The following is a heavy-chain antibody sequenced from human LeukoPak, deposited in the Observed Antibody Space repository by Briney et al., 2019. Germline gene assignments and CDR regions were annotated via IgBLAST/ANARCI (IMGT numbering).Heavy chain of an antibody. J-gene: IGHJ4*02. V-gene: IGHV4-31*03. CDR3: ARGLVGATRSLPDFDY. D-gene: IGHD1-26*01. Sequence: SQTLSLTCTLSVGSISSGGYYWSWIRQHPGRGLEWNGYIYYSGSTYYNPSLKSRVTISVDTSKNQFYLKLSSVTAADTDVYYCARGLVGATRSLPDFDYWGQGTLVTVS. CDR2: IYYSGST. CDR1: VGSISSGGYY.